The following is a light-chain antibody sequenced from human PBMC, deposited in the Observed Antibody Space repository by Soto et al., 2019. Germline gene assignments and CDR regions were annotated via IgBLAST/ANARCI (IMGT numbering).Light chain of an antibody. CDR3: QQYNTRPQT. J-gene: IGKJ1*01. V-gene: IGKV3-15*01. CDR1: QNVGSN. Sequence: VLTQSPATLSGSPGERATLSCRASQNVGSNLAWYQHKPGQPPRLLISGASTRATGVPDRFSGSGSETEFALTISSLQSEDFIVYFCQQYNTRPQTFGQGTKVDIK. CDR2: GAS.